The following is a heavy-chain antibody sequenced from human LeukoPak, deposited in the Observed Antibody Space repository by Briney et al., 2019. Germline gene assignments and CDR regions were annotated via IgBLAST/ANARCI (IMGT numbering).Heavy chain of an antibody. Sequence: GGSLRLSCAASRFTVSSSYMNWVRQAPGKGLEWVSLIDSGGYTYYADSVKGRFTISRDNSKDTLYLQMSSLRVEDTAVYYCARGGSGWYAFDSWGQGTLVTVSS. D-gene: IGHD6-19*01. CDR2: IDSGGYT. CDR3: ARGGSGWYAFDS. CDR1: RFTVSSSY. V-gene: IGHV3-66*01. J-gene: IGHJ4*02.